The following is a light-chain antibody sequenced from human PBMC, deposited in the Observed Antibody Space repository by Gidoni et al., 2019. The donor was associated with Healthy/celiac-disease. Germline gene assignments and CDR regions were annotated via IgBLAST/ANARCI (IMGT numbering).Light chain of an antibody. CDR1: QSVSSY. Sequence: EIVLTQSPATLSLSPGVRATLSCRASQSVSSYLAWYQQKPGQAPRLLIYDASNRATVIPARFSGSGSGTDFTLTISSLEPEDFSLYYCQQRSNWLLTFGRGTKVEIK. CDR3: QQRSNWLLT. CDR2: DAS. V-gene: IGKV3-11*01. J-gene: IGKJ4*01.